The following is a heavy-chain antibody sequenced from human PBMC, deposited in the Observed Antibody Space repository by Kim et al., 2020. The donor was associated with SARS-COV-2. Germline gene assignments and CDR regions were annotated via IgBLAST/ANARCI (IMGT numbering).Heavy chain of an antibody. D-gene: IGHD3-3*01. CDR3: AKRKAIFGVVGPFDY. V-gene: IGHV3-23*01. Sequence: DSVKGRFTISRDNSKNTLYLQMNSLRAEDTAVYYCAKRKAIFGVVGPFDYWGQGTLVTVSS. J-gene: IGHJ4*02.